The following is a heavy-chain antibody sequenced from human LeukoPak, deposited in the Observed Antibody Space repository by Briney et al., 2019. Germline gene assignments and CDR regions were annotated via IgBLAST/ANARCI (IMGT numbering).Heavy chain of an antibody. CDR1: GYTLTELS. CDR3: ATAPNWNDAPFDY. J-gene: IGHJ4*02. Sequence: ASVKVSCKVSGYTLTELSMHWVRQAPAKGLEWMGGFDPEDGETIYAQKFQGRVTMTEDTSTDTAYMELSSLRSEDTAVYYCATAPNWNDAPFDYWGQGTLVTVSS. CDR2: FDPEDGET. V-gene: IGHV1-24*01. D-gene: IGHD1-20*01.